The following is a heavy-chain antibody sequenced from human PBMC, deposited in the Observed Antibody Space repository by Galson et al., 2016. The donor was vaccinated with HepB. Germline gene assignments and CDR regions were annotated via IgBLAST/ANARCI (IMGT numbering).Heavy chain of an antibody. Sequence: SLRLSCAASGFTFSDYYMSWIRQAPRKGLEWVSYISTSGSTIYHADSVKGRFTISRDNAKNSLYLQMNSLRAEDTAVYYCTSRGAAVADVYWGQGTLVTVSS. CDR1: GFTFSDYY. CDR3: TSRGAAVADVY. D-gene: IGHD4-23*01. CDR2: ISTSGSTI. V-gene: IGHV3-11*01. J-gene: IGHJ4*02.